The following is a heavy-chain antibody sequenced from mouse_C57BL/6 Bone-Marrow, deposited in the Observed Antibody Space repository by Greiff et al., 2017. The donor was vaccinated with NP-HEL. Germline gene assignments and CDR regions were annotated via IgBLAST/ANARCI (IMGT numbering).Heavy chain of an antibody. CDR3: TTYYYGSAWFAY. V-gene: IGHV14-4*01. J-gene: IGHJ3*01. D-gene: IGHD1-1*01. Sequence: EVQLVESGAELVRPGASVKLSCTASGFNIKDDYMHWVKQRPEQGLEWIGWIDPETGDTEYASKFQGKATITADTSSNTAYLQLSSLTSEDTAVYYCTTYYYGSAWFAYWGQGTLVTVSA. CDR1: GFNIKDDY. CDR2: IDPETGDT.